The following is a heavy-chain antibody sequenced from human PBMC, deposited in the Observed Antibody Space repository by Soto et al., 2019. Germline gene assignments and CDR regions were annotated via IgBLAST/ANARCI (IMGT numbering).Heavy chain of an antibody. CDR2: IYWDDDK. V-gene: IGHV2-5*02. Sequence: GSGPTVVNPTETLTLTCTFSGFSLSARGEGVGWIHQPPGKALEWLAIIYWDDDKRYSPSLRTTFTITKDTSKNQVVLTMTNMDPVDTATYFCAHRPFNSAWHDAYDIWGPGTMVTVSS. CDR3: AHRPFNSAWHDAYDI. CDR1: GFSLSARGEG. J-gene: IGHJ3*02. D-gene: IGHD5-18*01.